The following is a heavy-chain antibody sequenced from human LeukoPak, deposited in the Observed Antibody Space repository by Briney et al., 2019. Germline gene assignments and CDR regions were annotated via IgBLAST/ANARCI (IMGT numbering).Heavy chain of an antibody. V-gene: IGHV3-30-3*01. CDR1: GFTFGAYA. J-gene: IGHJ4*02. CDR3: ARRSGRGYSYGPDY. D-gene: IGHD5-18*01. Sequence: GGSLRLSCLASGFTFGAYALHWVRQAPGKGLEWVAVISFDGTNKDYADSVKGRFTISRDNAKNTLYLQMNSLRAEDTAVYYCARRSGRGYSYGPDYWGQGTLVTVSS. CDR2: ISFDGTNK.